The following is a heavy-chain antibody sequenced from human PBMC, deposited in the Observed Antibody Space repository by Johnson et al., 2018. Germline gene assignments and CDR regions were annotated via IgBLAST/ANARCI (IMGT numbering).Heavy chain of an antibody. V-gene: IGHV3-7*01. J-gene: IGHJ3*01. CDR3: ARQGAAVLDAFES. CDR1: GFSFRSYW. CDR2: IQQDGGEK. D-gene: IGHD6-13*01. Sequence: VQLVQSGGGLVQPGGSLRLSCAGAGFSFRSYWMSWVRQAPGKGLELVANIQQDGGEKYYLAAVNGRFTIFRDHAKKSVTLQMSSLRGEDTAISNCARQGAAVLDAFESWGQGTMVTVS.